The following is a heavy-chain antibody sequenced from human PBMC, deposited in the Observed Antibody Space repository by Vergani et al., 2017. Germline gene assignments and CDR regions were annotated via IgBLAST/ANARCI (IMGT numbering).Heavy chain of an antibody. D-gene: IGHD3-9*01. J-gene: IGHJ4*02. CDR2: IKQDGSEK. CDR3: AKDRETNYDILTGPDY. CDR1: GFTYNRYW. Sequence: EVQLLESGGGLVQPGGSLRLSCAASGFTYNRYWMSWVRQAPGKGLECVANIKQDGSEKYYVESVKGRFTISRDNAKNSLYLQMNTLRAEDTAVYYCAKDRETNYDILTGPDYWGQGTLVTVSS. V-gene: IGHV3-7*01.